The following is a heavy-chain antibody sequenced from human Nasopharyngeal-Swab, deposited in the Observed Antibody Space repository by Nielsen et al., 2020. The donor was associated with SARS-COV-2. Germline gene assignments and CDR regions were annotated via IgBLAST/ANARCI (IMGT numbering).Heavy chain of an antibody. D-gene: IGHD5-18*01. CDR3: AKDRQLWSNDFDY. V-gene: IGHV3-30*02. CDR2: IRNDGSNK. J-gene: IGHJ4*02. CDR1: GFTFTSHG. Sequence: LSLTCAASGFTFTSHGMYWVRQAPGEGLDWVAFIRNDGSNKNYADSVKGRFTISRDNSKNTLYLQMNSLRAEDTAMYYCAKDRQLWSNDFDYWGQGTLVTVSS.